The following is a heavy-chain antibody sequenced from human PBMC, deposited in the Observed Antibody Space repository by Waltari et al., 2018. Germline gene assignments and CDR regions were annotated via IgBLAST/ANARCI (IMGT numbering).Heavy chain of an antibody. V-gene: IGHV3-21*01. J-gene: IGHJ3*02. D-gene: IGHD4-17*01. CDR2: ISSSSSYI. CDR3: ARVRTVTTWDAFDI. Sequence: EVQLVESGGGLVKPGGSLRLSCAASGFPFSSYSMNWVRQAPGKGLEWVSSISSSSSYIYYADSVKGRFTISRDNAKNSLYLQMNSLRAEDTAVYYCARVRTVTTWDAFDIWGQGTMVTVSS. CDR1: GFPFSSYS.